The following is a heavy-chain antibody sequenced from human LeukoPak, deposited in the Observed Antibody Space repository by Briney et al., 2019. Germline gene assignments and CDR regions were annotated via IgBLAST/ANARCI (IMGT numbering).Heavy chain of an antibody. CDR3: AKESGTTGTSCFDY. J-gene: IGHJ4*02. Sequence: GGSLRLSCAASGFTFSSNAMTRVRQAPGQGLEWVSAISGSGGNTYYADSVKGRFTVSRDNSQNTLYLQMNSLRAEDTAVYYCAKESGTTGTSCFDYWGQGTLVTVSS. CDR2: ISGSGGNT. CDR1: GFTFSSNA. V-gene: IGHV3-23*01. D-gene: IGHD1-1*01.